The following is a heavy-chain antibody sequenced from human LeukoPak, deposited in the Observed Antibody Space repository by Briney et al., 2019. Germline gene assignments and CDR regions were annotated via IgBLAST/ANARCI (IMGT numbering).Heavy chain of an antibody. CDR3: ARDMRGREAGATISDY. Sequence: GGSLRLSCVASGFTFSNFAIHWVRQAPGKGLEWVTIVSYDGNRKYYADSVRGRFTVSRDNSKNTLHLEMNSLRVEDTAMYYCARDMRGREAGATISDYWGQGTLVTVSS. V-gene: IGHV3-30-3*01. CDR1: GFTFSNFA. D-gene: IGHD1-26*01. J-gene: IGHJ4*02. CDR2: VSYDGNRK.